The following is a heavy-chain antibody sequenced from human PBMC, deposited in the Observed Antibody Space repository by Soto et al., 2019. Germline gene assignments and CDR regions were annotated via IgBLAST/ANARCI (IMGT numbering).Heavy chain of an antibody. J-gene: IGHJ4*02. V-gene: IGHV4-34*01. Sequence: SETLSLTCSIYSGSLSGYYWSWIRQPPGKGLEWIGEISQSGNTNYSPSLKSRVSISIDTSKKQFSLNLASVSAADTAVYYCARAPKVSGSSQTRPDFWGQGTLVTVSS. CDR3: ARAPKVSGSSQTRPDF. CDR2: ISQSGNT. D-gene: IGHD6-6*01. CDR1: SGSLSGYY.